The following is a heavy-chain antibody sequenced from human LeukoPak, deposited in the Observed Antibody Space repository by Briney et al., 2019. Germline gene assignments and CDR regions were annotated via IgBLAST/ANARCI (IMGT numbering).Heavy chain of an antibody. CDR3: ARAYCGGDCSDYYYYMDV. D-gene: IGHD2-21*02. CDR1: GDSVSSNSAA. J-gene: IGHJ6*03. CDR2: TYYRSKWYN. V-gene: IGHV6-1*01. Sequence: SQTLSLTCAISGDSVSSNSAAWSWIRQSPSRGLEWLGRTYYRSKWYNDYAVSVKSRITINPGTSKNQFSLQLNSVTPEDTAVYYCARAYCGGDCSDYYYYMDVWGKGTTVTVSS.